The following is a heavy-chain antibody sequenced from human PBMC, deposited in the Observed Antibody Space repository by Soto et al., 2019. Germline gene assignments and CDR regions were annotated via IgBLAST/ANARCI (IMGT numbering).Heavy chain of an antibody. J-gene: IGHJ4*02. D-gene: IGHD1-26*01. CDR1: GGTFSIYA. CDR3: ARTLVGATVTGDY. Sequence: SVKVSCKASGGTFSIYASIWVRQAPGQGLEWMGGIIPIFGTANYAQKFQGRVTITADESTSTAYMELSSLRSEDTAVYYCARTLVGATVTGDYWGQGTLVTVSS. V-gene: IGHV1-69*13. CDR2: IIPIFGTA.